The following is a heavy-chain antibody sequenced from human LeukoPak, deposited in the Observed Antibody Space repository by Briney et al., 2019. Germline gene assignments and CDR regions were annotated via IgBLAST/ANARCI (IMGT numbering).Heavy chain of an antibody. D-gene: IGHD1-26*01. V-gene: IGHV3-48*02. Sequence: TGGSLRLSCAASGFTFSDYNMNWVRQAPGKGLEWVSCISSRSTTIYYADSVKGRFTISRDNAKNSLYLQMNSLRDEDTAVYYCARDQGVGARSFDYWGQGTLVTVSS. CDR2: ISSRSTTI. CDR1: GFTFSDYN. J-gene: IGHJ4*02. CDR3: ARDQGVGARSFDY.